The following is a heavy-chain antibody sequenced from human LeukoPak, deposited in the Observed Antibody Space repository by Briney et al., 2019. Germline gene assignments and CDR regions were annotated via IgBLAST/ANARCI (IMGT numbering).Heavy chain of an antibody. J-gene: IGHJ4*02. CDR3: ARLLRDDSRTVPAFDY. V-gene: IGHV3-23*01. CDR1: GFTFNSG. CDR2: ISGSGGST. Sequence: GGSLRLSCAASGFTFNSGMSWVRQAPGKGLEWVSTISGSGGSTYYADSVKGRFTISRDNSQNTLYLQMNSLRAEDTAIYFCARLLRDDSRTVPAFDYWGQGTLVTVSS. D-gene: IGHD3-22*01.